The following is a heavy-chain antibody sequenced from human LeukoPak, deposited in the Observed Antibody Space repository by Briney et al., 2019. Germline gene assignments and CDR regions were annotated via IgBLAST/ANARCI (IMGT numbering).Heavy chain of an antibody. J-gene: IGHJ3*02. CDR1: GFTFSSYG. D-gene: IGHD3-10*01. CDR3: AKEGYGSGSYYNVMWVAFDI. Sequence: GGSLRLSCAASGFTFSSYGMHWVRQAPGKGLEWVAFIRYDGSNKYYADSVKGRFTISRDNSKNTLYLQMNSLRAEDTAVYYCAKEGYGSGSYYNVMWVAFDIWGQGTMVTVSS. V-gene: IGHV3-30*02. CDR2: IRYDGSNK.